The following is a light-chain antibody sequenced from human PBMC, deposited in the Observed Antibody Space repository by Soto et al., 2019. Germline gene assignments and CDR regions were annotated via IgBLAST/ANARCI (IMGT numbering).Light chain of an antibody. V-gene: IGKV1-5*01. J-gene: IGKJ1*01. Sequence: DIPMTQSPFTLSASVGDRVTITCRASQTISSWLAWYQQIPGKAPKLLIYDASNLESGVSSRFSGSGSGTEFTLTISRLQTEDFAVYYCQKYENYWTFGQGTKVEIK. CDR1: QTISSW. CDR2: DAS. CDR3: QKYENYWT.